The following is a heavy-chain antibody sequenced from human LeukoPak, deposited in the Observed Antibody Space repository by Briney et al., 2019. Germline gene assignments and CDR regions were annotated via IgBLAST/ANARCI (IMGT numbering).Heavy chain of an antibody. Sequence: SSETLSLTCAVYGGSFSGYYWSWIRQPPGKGLEWLGEINHSGSTNYNPSLKSRVTLSVDTSKNQFSLKLSSVTAADTAVYYCARARFWSDLDAFDIWGQGTMVTVSS. CDR1: GGSFSGYY. CDR3: ARARFWSDLDAFDI. CDR2: INHSGST. J-gene: IGHJ3*02. D-gene: IGHD3-3*01. V-gene: IGHV4-34*01.